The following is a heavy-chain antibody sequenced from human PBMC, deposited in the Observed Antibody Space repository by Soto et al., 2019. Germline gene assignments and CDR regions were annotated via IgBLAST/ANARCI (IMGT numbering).Heavy chain of an antibody. CDR1: GYTFTSYG. CDR2: ISAYNGNK. CDR3: ARDETANWFEP. V-gene: IGHV1-18*04. Sequence: GASVKVFCKASGYTFTSYGISWVRQAPGEGLEWMGWISAYNGNKNYAQKLQGRVTMTTDTSTSTAYMELRSLRSDDTAVDYCARDETANWFEPWGQGTMVTFSS. J-gene: IGHJ5*02.